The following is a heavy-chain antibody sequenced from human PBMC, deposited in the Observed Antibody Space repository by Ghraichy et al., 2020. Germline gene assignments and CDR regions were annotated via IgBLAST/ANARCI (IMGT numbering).Heavy chain of an antibody. D-gene: IGHD3-3*01. J-gene: IGHJ5*02. V-gene: IGHV2-5*01. CDR2: IYWNDDK. CDR3: AHRIRFLEGDWFDP. CDR1: GFSLSTSGVG. Sequence: SRPTLVKPTQTLTLTCTFSGFSLSTSGVGVGWIRQPPGKALEWLALIYWNDDKRYSPSLKSRLTITKDTSKNQVVLTMTNMDPVDTATYYCAHRIRFLEGDWFDPWGQGTLVTVSS.